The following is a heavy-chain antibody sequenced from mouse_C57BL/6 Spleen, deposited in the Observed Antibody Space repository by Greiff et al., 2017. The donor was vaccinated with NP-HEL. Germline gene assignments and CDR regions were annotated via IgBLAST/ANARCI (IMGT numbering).Heavy chain of an antibody. CDR3: ARYGSSYVFDY. V-gene: IGHV3-6*01. CDR2: ISYDGSN. Sequence: EVKLQESGPGLVKPSQSLSLTCSVTGYSITSGYYWNWIRQFPGNKLEWMGYISYDGSNNYNPSLKNRISITRDTSKNQFFLKLNSVTTEDTATYYCARYGSSYVFDYWGQGTTLTVSS. D-gene: IGHD1-1*01. CDR1: GYSITSGYY. J-gene: IGHJ2*01.